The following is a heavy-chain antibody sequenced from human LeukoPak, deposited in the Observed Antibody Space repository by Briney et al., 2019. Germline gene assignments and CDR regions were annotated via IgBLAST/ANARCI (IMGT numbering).Heavy chain of an antibody. D-gene: IGHD3-16*01. CDR3: ATLGDNIDY. Sequence: GGSLSLSCAASGFTFDDYAMHWVRQAPGKGLEWVSLISGDGGSTYYADSVKGRFTISRDNSKNSLYLQMNSLRTEDTALYYCATLGDNIDYWGQGTLVTVSS. CDR2: ISGDGGST. V-gene: IGHV3-43*02. CDR1: GFTFDDYA. J-gene: IGHJ4*02.